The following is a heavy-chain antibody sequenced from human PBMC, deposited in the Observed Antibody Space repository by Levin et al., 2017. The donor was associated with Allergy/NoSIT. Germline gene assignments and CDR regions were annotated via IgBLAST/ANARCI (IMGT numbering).Heavy chain of an antibody. CDR2: IYYSGST. V-gene: IGHV4-59*01. CDR3: ASGYSSGWYNY. J-gene: IGHJ4*02. CDR1: GGSISSYY. D-gene: IGHD6-19*01. Sequence: SQTLSLTCTVSGGSISSYYWSWIRQPPGKGLEWIGYIYYSGSTNYNPSLKSRVTISVDTSKNQFSLNLSSVTAADTAVYYCASGYSSGWYNYWGQGTLVTVSS.